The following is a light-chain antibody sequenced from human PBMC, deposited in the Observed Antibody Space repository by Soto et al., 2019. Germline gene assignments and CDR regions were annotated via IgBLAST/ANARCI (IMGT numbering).Light chain of an antibody. CDR2: GAT. Sequence: EIVLTQSPGTLSLSPGERATLSGRASQSVSTNYLAWYQQKPGQSPRRLIYGATRRATGIPDRFSGSGSGTDFIPTISRLEPEDFALYFCQQYGSSPYTFAQGTKLDIK. V-gene: IGKV3-20*01. CDR3: QQYGSSPYT. CDR1: QSVSTNY. J-gene: IGKJ2*01.